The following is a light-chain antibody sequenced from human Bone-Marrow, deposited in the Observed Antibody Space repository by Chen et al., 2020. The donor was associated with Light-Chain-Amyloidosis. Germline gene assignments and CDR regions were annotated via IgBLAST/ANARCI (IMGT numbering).Light chain of an antibody. CDR1: NSDVARSDY. V-gene: IGLV2-8*01. J-gene: IGLJ3*02. Sequence: QSALTQPPSASGSPGQSVTISCTGTNSDVARSDYVSCYQQPPGKAPKFLICEVITRSSGLPDRFSCSKSGNTASLAVSGLQADDEYDYYCCSYAGDSGVFGGGTKLTVL. CDR2: EVI. CDR3: CSYAGDSGV.